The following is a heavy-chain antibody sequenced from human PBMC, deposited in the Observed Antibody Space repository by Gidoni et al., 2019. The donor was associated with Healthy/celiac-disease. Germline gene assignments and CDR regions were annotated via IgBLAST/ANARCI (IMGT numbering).Heavy chain of an antibody. J-gene: IGHJ4*02. V-gene: IGHV3-49*04. CDR3: TREGREGVFDY. CDR1: GFTFGDYA. D-gene: IGHD3-10*01. CDR2: IRSKAYGGTT. Sequence: EVQLVESGGGLVQPGRSLSLSCTASGFTFGDYAMSWVRQAPGKGLEWVGFIRSKAYGGTTEYAASVKGRFTISRDDSKSIAYLQMNSLKTEDTAVYYCTREGREGVFDYWGQGTLVTVSS.